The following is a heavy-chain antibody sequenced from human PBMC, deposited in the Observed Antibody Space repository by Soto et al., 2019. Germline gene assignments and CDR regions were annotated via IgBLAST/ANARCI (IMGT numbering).Heavy chain of an antibody. CDR1: GYTFASYY. CDR2: INPSGGST. D-gene: IGHD2-2*01. J-gene: IGHJ3*02. CDR3: ARGAYCSSTSCYGGDAFDI. Sequence: ASVKVSCKASGYTFASYYMHWVRQAPGQGLEWMGIINPSGGSTSYAQKFQGRVTMTRDTSTSTVYMELSSLRSEDTAVYYCARGAYCSSTSCYGGDAFDIWGQGTMVTVSS. V-gene: IGHV1-46*03.